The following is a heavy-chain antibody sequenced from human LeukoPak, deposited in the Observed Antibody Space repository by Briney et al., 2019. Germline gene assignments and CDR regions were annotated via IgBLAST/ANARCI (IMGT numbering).Heavy chain of an antibody. J-gene: IGHJ3*02. CDR1: GGSISSYY. D-gene: IGHD3-10*01. Sequence: SETLSLTCTVSGGSISSYYWSWIRQPPGKGLEWIGYIYTSGSTNYNPSLKSRVTISVDTSKNQFSPKLSSVTAADTAVYYCARHVYTMVRGVILAFDIWGQGTMVTVSS. V-gene: IGHV4-4*09. CDR2: IYTSGST. CDR3: ARHVYTMVRGVILAFDI.